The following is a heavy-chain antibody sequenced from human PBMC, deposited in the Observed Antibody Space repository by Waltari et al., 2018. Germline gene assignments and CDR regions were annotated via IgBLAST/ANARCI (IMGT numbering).Heavy chain of an antibody. Sequence: EVQLVEAGGDIVQPGGSLRLSCAASGFRFGDYWMPWVRQVPGKGLVWVSRINSDGSSISYSDSVKGRFTISRDNSKNMLYLQLNSLRAEDTAVYYCARKGGRGYTYGPFYYDSWGQGTLVTVSS. J-gene: IGHJ4*02. CDR1: GFRFGDYW. V-gene: IGHV3-74*01. CDR3: ARKGGRGYTYGPFYYDS. D-gene: IGHD5-18*01. CDR2: INSDGSSI.